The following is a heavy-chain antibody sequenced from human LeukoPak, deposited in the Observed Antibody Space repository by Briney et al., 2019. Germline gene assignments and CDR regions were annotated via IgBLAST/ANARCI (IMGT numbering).Heavy chain of an antibody. CDR1: GYTFTGYY. V-gene: IGHV1-2*02. J-gene: IGHJ3*02. Sequence: ASVKVSFKASGYTFTGYYMHWVRQAPGQGLEWMGWINPNSGDTNYAQKFQGRVTMTRDTSISTAYMELSRLRSDDTAVYYCARDFEGTLDIWGQGTMVTVSS. CDR3: ARDFEGTLDI. D-gene: IGHD3-9*01. CDR2: INPNSGDT.